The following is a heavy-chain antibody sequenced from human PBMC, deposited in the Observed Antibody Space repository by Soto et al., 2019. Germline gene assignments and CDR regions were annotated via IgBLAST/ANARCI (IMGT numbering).Heavy chain of an antibody. CDR1: GGTFSSYA. D-gene: IGHD5-12*01. J-gene: IGHJ4*02. CDR2: IIPIFGTA. CDR3: AGGYSGYDWAY. Sequence: ASVKVSCKASGGTFSSYAISWVRQAPGQGLEWMGGIIPIFGTANYAQKFQGRVTITADESTSTAYMELSSLRSEDTAVYYCAGGYSGYDWAYWGQGTLVTVSS. V-gene: IGHV1-69*13.